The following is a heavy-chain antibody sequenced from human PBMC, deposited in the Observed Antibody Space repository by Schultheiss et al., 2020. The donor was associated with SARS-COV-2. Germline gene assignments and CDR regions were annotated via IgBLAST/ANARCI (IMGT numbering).Heavy chain of an antibody. Sequence: SETLSLTCTVSGGSISSYYWSWIRQPPGKGLEWIGYIYTSGSTNYNPSLKSRVTMSVDTSKNQFSLKLSSVTAADTAVYYCARDHSSSWYYFDYWGQGTLVTVSS. V-gene: IGHV4-4*08. J-gene: IGHJ4*02. CDR1: GGSISSYY. D-gene: IGHD6-13*01. CDR2: IYTSGST. CDR3: ARDHSSSWYYFDY.